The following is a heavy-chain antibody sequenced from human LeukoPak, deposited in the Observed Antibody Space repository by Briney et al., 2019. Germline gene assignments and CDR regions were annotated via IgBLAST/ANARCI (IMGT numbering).Heavy chain of an antibody. CDR3: ARAAVRPGYVWGSYRPIDY. CDR1: GYSISSGYY. J-gene: IGHJ4*02. CDR2: IYHSGST. V-gene: IGHV4-38-2*02. D-gene: IGHD3-16*02. Sequence: KPSETLSLTCTVSGYSISSGYYWGWIRQPPGKGLEWIGSIYHSGSTYYNPSLKSRVTISVDTSKNQFSLKLSSVTAADTAVYYCARAAVRPGYVWGSYRPIDYWGQGTLVTVSS.